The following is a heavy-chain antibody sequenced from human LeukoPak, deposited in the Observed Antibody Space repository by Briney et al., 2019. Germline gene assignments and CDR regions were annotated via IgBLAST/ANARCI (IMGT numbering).Heavy chain of an antibody. CDR1: GFTFSTYD. J-gene: IGHJ3*02. D-gene: IGHD3-10*01. CDR2: ISRSSAYI. V-gene: IGHV3-21*01. Sequence: GGSLRLSCAASGFTFSTYDMNWVRQAPGKGLEWVSSISRSSAYIYYADSVKGRFTISRDNAKNSLYLQMNSLRAEDTAVYYCASFPPYMVRTDAFDIWGQGTMVTVSS. CDR3: ASFPPYMVRTDAFDI.